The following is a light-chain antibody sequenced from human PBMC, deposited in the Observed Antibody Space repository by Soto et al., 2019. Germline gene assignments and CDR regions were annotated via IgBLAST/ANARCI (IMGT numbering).Light chain of an antibody. Sequence: EIVLTQSQATRSLSPGERASLSCSASQSVSSYLAWYQQKPGQAPRLLIYDASNRATGIPARFSVSGSGIDVAVTIRSLEPEDFAVYYCQQRSNLPLTFGGGTKVEIK. J-gene: IGKJ4*01. CDR3: QQRSNLPLT. V-gene: IGKV3-11*01. CDR2: DAS. CDR1: QSVSSY.